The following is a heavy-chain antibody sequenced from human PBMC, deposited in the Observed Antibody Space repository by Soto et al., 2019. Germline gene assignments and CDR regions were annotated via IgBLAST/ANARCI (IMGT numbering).Heavy chain of an antibody. D-gene: IGHD4-17*01. CDR3: ARTLGYGEYGLIY. CDR2: MNPNSGRT. CDR1: GYTFTNYD. J-gene: IGHJ4*02. Sequence: GASVKVSCKASGYTFTNYDINWVRQATGQGLEWMGWMNPNSGRTGYAENFQGRVTLTRNTSISTAYMELSGLRSEDTAVYYCARTLGYGEYGLIYWGQGTPVTVSS. V-gene: IGHV1-8*01.